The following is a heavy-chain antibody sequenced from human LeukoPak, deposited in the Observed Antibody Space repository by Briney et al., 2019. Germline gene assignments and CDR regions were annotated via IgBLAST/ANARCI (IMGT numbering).Heavy chain of an antibody. J-gene: IGHJ3*02. D-gene: IGHD6-19*01. V-gene: IGHV1-24*01. CDR1: GYTLTEVS. CDR2: FDPADGEP. CDR3: ARRGTDWYFDAFEI. Sequence: ASVKVSCKISGYTLTEVSMHWVRQAPGKGLEWMGGFDPADGEPIYAQKFQGRVTMSEDTSTDTAYMDLSSLRSEDTAVYYCARRGTDWYFDAFEIWGRGTVITVSP.